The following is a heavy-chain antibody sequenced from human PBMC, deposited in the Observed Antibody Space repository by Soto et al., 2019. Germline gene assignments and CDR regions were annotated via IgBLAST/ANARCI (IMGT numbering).Heavy chain of an antibody. J-gene: IGHJ3*02. D-gene: IGHD3-3*01. CDR3: ARDLDLTPHLHYAFDI. CDR2: ISSSSSYI. V-gene: IGHV3-21*01. Sequence: GGSLRLSCAASGFTFSSYSMNWVRQAPGKGLEWVSSISSSSSYIYYADSVKGRFTISRDNAKNSLYLQMNSLRAEDTAVYYCARDLDLTPHLHYAFDIWGQGTMVTVSS. CDR1: GFTFSSYS.